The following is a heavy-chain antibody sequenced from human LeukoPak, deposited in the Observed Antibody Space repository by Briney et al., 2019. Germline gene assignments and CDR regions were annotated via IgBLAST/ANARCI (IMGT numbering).Heavy chain of an antibody. CDR3: AKVFPRASSSGPLEDY. Sequence: GGSLRLSCAASGFTFSSYSMNWVRQAPGKGLEWVSSISSSSSYIYYADSVKGRFTISRDNSKNTLYLQMNSLRAEDTAVYYCAKVFPRASSSGPLEDYWGQGTLVTVSS. CDR1: GFTFSSYS. CDR2: ISSSSSYI. D-gene: IGHD6-6*01. V-gene: IGHV3-21*04. J-gene: IGHJ4*02.